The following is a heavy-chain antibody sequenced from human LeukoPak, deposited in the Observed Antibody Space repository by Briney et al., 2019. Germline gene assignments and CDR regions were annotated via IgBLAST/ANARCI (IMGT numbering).Heavy chain of an antibody. V-gene: IGHV3-11*04. CDR3: AREMTHGSSAFDI. D-gene: IGHD6-6*01. CDR1: GFTFSDRY. CDR2: MSSTRPTI. Sequence: GGSLRLSCVAAGFTFSDRYMSWIRQAPGKGLEWISYMSSTRPTIYYSNSVAGRFTIPRDDARGSLFLQMNSLRVEDTAVYYCAREMTHGSSAFDIWGQGTTVIVSS. J-gene: IGHJ3*02.